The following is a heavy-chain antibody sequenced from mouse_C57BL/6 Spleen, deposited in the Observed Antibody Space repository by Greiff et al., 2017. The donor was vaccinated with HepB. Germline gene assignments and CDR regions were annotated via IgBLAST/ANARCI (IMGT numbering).Heavy chain of an antibody. Sequence: EVKLLESGPGLVKPSQSLSLTCSVTGYSITSGYYWNWIRQFPGNKLEWMGYISYDGSNNYNPSLKNRISITRDTSKNQFFLKLNSVTTEDTATYYCAREGDYYGSSYDYFDYWGQGTTLTVSS. J-gene: IGHJ2*01. D-gene: IGHD1-1*01. V-gene: IGHV3-6*01. CDR2: ISYDGSN. CDR1: GYSITSGYY. CDR3: AREGDYYGSSYDYFDY.